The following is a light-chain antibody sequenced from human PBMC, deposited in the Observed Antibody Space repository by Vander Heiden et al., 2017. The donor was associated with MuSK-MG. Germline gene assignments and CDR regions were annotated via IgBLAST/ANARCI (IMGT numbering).Light chain of an antibody. V-gene: IGLV3-1*01. Sequence: SYELTQPPSVSVSPGQTASITCSGDKVGDKYACWYQQKPGQSPVLVIYQDSKRSSGIPERFSGSNSGNTATLTISGTQAMDEADYYCQAWDSSIYVVFGGGTKLTVL. CDR1: KVGDKY. CDR3: QAWDSSIYVV. CDR2: QDS. J-gene: IGLJ2*01.